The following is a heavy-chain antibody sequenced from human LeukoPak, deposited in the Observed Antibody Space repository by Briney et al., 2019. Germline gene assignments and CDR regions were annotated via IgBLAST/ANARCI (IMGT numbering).Heavy chain of an antibody. Sequence: ASVKVSCKASGYTFTGYYMHWVRQAPGQGLEWMGWINPDNGGTNYAQKCQGRVTMTRDISISTAYMELSRLRSDDTAVYYCARDPSNSGYDYLYYFDYWGQGTLVTVSS. CDR2: INPDNGGT. CDR1: GYTFTGYY. V-gene: IGHV1-2*02. CDR3: ARDPSNSGYDYLYYFDY. J-gene: IGHJ4*02. D-gene: IGHD5-12*01.